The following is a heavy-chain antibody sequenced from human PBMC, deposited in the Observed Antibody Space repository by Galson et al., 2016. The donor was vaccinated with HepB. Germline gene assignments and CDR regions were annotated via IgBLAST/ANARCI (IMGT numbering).Heavy chain of an antibody. CDR1: GFSVSSNY. CDR3: ARDSGSVSSDY. Sequence: SLRLSCAASGFSVSSNYLSWVRQAPGKGLEWVSVIFGAGTTYYADSVKGRFTISRDNSKNTLYLQMNSLRAEDTAVYYCARDSGSVSSDYWGQGTLVTVSS. CDR2: IFGAGTT. V-gene: IGHV3-53*01. D-gene: IGHD1-26*01. J-gene: IGHJ4*02.